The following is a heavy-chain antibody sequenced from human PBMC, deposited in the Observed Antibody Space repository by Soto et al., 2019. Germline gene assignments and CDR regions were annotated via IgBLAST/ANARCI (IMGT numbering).Heavy chain of an antibody. J-gene: IGHJ4*02. V-gene: IGHV1-18*01. CDR3: ARDLPPVDY. CDR1: GYTFTSYG. CDR2: ISAYNGNT. Sequence: QVQLVQSGAEVKKPGASVKVSCKASGYTFTSYGISWVRQAPGQGLEWMGWISAYNGNTNYAQKLQGRVTMTPDTSTSTAYTELRSLRSAETAVYYFARDLPPVDYWGQGTLVTVSS.